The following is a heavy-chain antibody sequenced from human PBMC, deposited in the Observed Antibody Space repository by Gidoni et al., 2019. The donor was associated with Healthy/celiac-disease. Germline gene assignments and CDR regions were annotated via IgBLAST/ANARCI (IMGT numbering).Heavy chain of an antibody. CDR2: INPSGGST. D-gene: IGHD5-12*01. J-gene: IGHJ4*02. CDR3: ARDAGRDGYNRYYFDY. Sequence: QVQLVQSGAEVKKPGASVKVYCKASGYTFTSYYMPWVRQAPGQGLEWMGIINPSGGSTSYAQKFQGRVTMTRDTSTSTVYMELSSLRSEDTAVYYCARDAGRDGYNRYYFDYWGQGTLVTVSS. CDR1: GYTFTSYY. V-gene: IGHV1-46*01.